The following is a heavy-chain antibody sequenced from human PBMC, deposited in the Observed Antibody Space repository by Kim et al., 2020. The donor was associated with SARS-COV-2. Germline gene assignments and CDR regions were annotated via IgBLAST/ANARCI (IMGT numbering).Heavy chain of an antibody. CDR3: AKVRGSGWEAFDY. J-gene: IGHJ4*02. Sequence: YAHSVKGRLPISRDTAKNTLYLQMNSLRAEDTAVYYCAKVRGSGWEAFDYWGQGTLVTVSS. D-gene: IGHD6-19*01. V-gene: IGHV3-74*03.